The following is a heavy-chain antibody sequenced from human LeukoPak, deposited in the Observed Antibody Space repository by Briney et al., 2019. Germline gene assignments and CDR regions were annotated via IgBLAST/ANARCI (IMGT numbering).Heavy chain of an antibody. CDR1: GYPFTSYY. D-gene: IGHD1-26*01. J-gene: IGHJ3*02. CDR2: IIPIFGTA. V-gene: IGHV1-69*13. Sequence: GASVKVSCKASGYPFTSYYFHWVRQAPGQGLEWMGGIIPIFGTANYAQKFQGRVTITADESTSTAYMELSSLRSEDTAVYYCARESGSYPQQHHDAFEIWGPGTMVTVSS. CDR3: ARESGSYPQQHHDAFEI.